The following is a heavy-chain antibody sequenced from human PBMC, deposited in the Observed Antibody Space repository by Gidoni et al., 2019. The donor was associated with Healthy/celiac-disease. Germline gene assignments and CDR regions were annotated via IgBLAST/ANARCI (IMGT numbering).Heavy chain of an antibody. V-gene: IGHV3-21*01. CDR3: ARDGGSGTPYWYFDL. CDR1: GFTFSSYS. D-gene: IGHD1-26*01. J-gene: IGHJ2*01. Sequence: EVQLVESGGGLVKPGGSLRLSCAASGFTFSSYSMNWVRQAPGKGLEWVSAISSSSSYIYYADSVKGRFTISRDNAKNSLYLQMNSLRAEDTAVYYCARDGGSGTPYWYFDLWGRGTLVTDSS. CDR2: ISSSSSYI.